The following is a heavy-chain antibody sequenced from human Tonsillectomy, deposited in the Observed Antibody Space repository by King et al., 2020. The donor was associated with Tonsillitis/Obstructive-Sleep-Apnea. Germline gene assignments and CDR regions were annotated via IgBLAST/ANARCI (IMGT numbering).Heavy chain of an antibody. CDR2: MEQDGSEK. Sequence: VQLVESGGGLVQPGGSLTLSCVVSGFTISRFWMSWVRQAPGKGLEWVASMEQDGSEKHYVDSVKGRFTISRDNAKKSLFLHMNSLRAEDTAVYYCARDVPWTDWRQGTLVTVSS. J-gene: IGHJ4*02. V-gene: IGHV3-7*04. CDR1: GFTISRFW. CDR3: ARDVPWTD. D-gene: IGHD3/OR15-3a*01.